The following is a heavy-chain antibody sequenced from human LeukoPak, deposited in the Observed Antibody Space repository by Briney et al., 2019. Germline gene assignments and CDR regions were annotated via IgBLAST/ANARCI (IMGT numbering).Heavy chain of an antibody. J-gene: IGHJ3*02. Sequence: ASVKVSCKASGYTFTGYYMHWVRQAPGQGLEWMGWINPNGGGTNYAQKFQGRVTMTRDTSISTAYMELSRLRSDGTAVYYCARLVGSWDAFDIWGQGTMVTVSS. CDR3: ARLVGSWDAFDI. V-gene: IGHV1-2*02. CDR1: GYTFTGYY. D-gene: IGHD1-26*01. CDR2: INPNGGGT.